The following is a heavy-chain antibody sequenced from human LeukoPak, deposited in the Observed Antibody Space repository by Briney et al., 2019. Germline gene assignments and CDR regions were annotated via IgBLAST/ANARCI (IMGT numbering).Heavy chain of an antibody. CDR2: IIPIFGTA. V-gene: IGHV1-69*13. CDR3: ASGAKVTPFDY. CDR1: GGTFSSYA. J-gene: IGHJ4*02. Sequence: SVTVSCKASGGTFSSYAISWVRQAPGQGLEWMGGIIPIFGTANYAQKFQGRVTITADESTSTAYMELSSLRSEDTAVYYCASGAKVTPFDYWGQGTLVTVSS. D-gene: IGHD2-21*02.